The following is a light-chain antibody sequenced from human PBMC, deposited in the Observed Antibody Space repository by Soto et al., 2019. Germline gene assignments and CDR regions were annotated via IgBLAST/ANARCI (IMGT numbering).Light chain of an antibody. V-gene: IGKV1-5*01. J-gene: IGKJ1*01. CDR1: QSINSW. CDR2: DAS. CDR3: QQYHRYSRT. Sequence: DIQMTQSPSTLSASVGDRVTVTCRASQSINSWLAWYQQKPGKAPKLLIYDASSLQSGVPSRFTGSGFGTEFTLTISSLQPDDVATYYCQQYHRYSRTFGQGTKVDI.